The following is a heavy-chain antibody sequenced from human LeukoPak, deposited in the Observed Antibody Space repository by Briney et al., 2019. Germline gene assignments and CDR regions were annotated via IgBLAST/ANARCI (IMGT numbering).Heavy chain of an antibody. Sequence: GESLKISCKGSGYIFTNYWIGWVRQMPGKGLEWMGIIYPGDSDTKYSPSFQGQVTISADKSINTAYLQWSSLKASDTAMYFCARLDGVVVAATLGFWGQGTPVTVSP. D-gene: IGHD2-15*01. CDR3: ARLDGVVVAATLGF. CDR2: IYPGDSDT. V-gene: IGHV5-51*01. J-gene: IGHJ4*02. CDR1: GYIFTNYW.